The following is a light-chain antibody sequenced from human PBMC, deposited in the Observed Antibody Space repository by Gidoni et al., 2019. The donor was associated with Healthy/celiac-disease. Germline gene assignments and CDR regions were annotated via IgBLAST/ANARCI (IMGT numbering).Light chain of an antibody. Sequence: EIVMTPSPATLSVSPGERATLSCRASQSVSSNLAWYQQKPGQAPRLLIYGASTRATGIPARFSGSGSGTEVTLTISSLQSEDFAVYYCQQYNNWPLTFGGGTKVEIK. V-gene: IGKV3-15*01. CDR2: GAS. CDR3: QQYNNWPLT. J-gene: IGKJ4*01. CDR1: QSVSSN.